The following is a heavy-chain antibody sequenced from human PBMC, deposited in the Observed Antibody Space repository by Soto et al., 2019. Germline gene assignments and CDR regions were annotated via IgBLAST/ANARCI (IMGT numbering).Heavy chain of an antibody. CDR2: ISWNSGSI. CDR3: TTRQTTAFDY. CDR1: GFTFDDYA. D-gene: IGHD4-4*01. V-gene: IGHV3-9*01. Sequence: GGSLRLSCAASGFTFDDYAMHWVRQAPGKGLEWVSGISWNSGSIGYADSVKGRFTISRDNAKNSLYLQMNSLRAEDTALYYCTTRQTTAFDYWGQGTLVTVSS. J-gene: IGHJ4*02.